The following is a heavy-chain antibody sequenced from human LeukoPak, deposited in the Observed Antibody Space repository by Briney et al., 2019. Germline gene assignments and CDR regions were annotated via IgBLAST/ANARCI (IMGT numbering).Heavy chain of an antibody. D-gene: IGHD3-3*02. J-gene: IGHJ6*02. CDR1: GSTFSSYA. Sequence: GGSLRLSCAASGSTFSSYAMSWVRQAPGKGLEWVAVISYDGSNKYYADSVKGRFTISRDNSKNTLYLQMNSLRAEDTAVYYCARDPAISYYYYGMDVWGQGTTVTVSS. CDR3: ARDPAISYYYYGMDV. V-gene: IGHV3-30-3*01. CDR2: ISYDGSNK.